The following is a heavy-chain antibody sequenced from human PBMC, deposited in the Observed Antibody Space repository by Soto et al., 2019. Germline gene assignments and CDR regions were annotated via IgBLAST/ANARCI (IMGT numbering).Heavy chain of an antibody. D-gene: IGHD6-19*01. Sequence: PAETLSLTCSVYVGSFSGYYWSWIRQPPGKGLEWIGEINHSGSTNYNPSLKSRVTISVDTSKNQFSLKLSSVTAADTAVYYCAGAGTDYYYGMDVWGQGTTVTVSS. V-gene: IGHV4-34*01. CDR3: AGAGTDYYYGMDV. J-gene: IGHJ6*02. CDR1: VGSFSGYY. CDR2: INHSGST.